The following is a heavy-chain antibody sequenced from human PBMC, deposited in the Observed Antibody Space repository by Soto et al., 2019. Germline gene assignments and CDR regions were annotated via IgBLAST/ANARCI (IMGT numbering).Heavy chain of an antibody. J-gene: IGHJ5*02. CDR1: EFTFSSDH. V-gene: IGHV3-48*02. CDR3: AGGRITLRT. CDR2: IGSSSSDI. D-gene: IGHD3-22*01. Sequence: EVQLVESGGGSVQPGGSLRLSCAASEFTFSSDHMNWVRQAPGKGLEWISYIGSSSSDIYYADSVKGRFTISRDNAKKSLYLQMNSLRDEDTAVYYCAGGRITLRTWGQGTPVTVSS.